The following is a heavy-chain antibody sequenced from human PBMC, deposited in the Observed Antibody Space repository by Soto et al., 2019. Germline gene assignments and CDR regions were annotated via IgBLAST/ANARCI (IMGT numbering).Heavy chain of an antibody. CDR2: IYSGGST. CDR1: GFTVSSNY. J-gene: IGHJ2*01. D-gene: IGHD4-4*01. Sequence: PGGSMRLSCAASGFTVSSNYVSWVRQAPGKGLEWVSVIYSGGSTYYADSVKGRFTISRDNSKNTLYLQMNSLRTEDTAVYYCTRPLWRDDYNWGYFDLWGRGTLVTAPQ. V-gene: IGHV3-66*04. CDR3: TRPLWRDDYNWGYFDL.